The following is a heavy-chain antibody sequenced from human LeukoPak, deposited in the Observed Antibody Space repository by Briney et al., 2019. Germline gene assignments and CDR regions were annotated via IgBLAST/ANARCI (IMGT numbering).Heavy chain of an antibody. D-gene: IGHD2-2*01. Sequence: ASVKVSCKASGYTFTSYGISWVRQAPGQGLEWMGWISAYNGNTNYAQKLQGRVTMTTDTSTSTAYMELSSLRSEDTAVYYCARAPIVVVPAAPRDYYYYYGMDVWGQGTTVTVSS. J-gene: IGHJ6*02. CDR3: ARAPIVVVPAAPRDYYYYYGMDV. CDR1: GYTFTSYG. CDR2: ISAYNGNT. V-gene: IGHV1-18*01.